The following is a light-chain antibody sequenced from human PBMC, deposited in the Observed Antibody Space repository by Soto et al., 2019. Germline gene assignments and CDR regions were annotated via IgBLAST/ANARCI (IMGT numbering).Light chain of an antibody. V-gene: IGLV2-14*03. CDR1: SSDVGGYKY. Sequence: QSALNQPASVSGSPGQSITISCTGTSSDVGGYKYVSWYQQHPGKAPKLMIYDIRNRPSGVSNRFSGSKSGNTASLTISGLQAEDEADYYCSSYTISSTRVFGTGTKVTVL. J-gene: IGLJ1*01. CDR2: DIR. CDR3: SSYTISSTRV.